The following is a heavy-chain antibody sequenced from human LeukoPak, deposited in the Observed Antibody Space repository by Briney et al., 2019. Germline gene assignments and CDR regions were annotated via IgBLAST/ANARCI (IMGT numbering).Heavy chain of an antibody. J-gene: IGHJ4*02. CDR1: EFTFSSYP. D-gene: IGHD6-19*01. V-gene: IGHV3-23*01. Sequence: GGSLRLSCAASEFTFSSYPMSWVRQAPGKGLEWVSTISNSGTNIYYAESVKGRFTISRDNSKNTLYLQMNSLRAEDTAVYYCAKDPYSSGWSGFDYWGQGTLVTVSS. CDR2: ISNSGTNI. CDR3: AKDPYSSGWSGFDY.